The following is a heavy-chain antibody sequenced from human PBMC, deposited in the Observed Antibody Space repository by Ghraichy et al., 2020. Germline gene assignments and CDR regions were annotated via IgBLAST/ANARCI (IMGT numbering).Heavy chain of an antibody. Sequence: SLNISCAASGFDFNNYAMHWVRQAPGKGLEWVAVISDDGGTKYYADSVKGRISISRDNSENTGFLQMNSLRDEDTAVYYCARSGVRYCSDGTCYSGAFDVWGQGTTVTVSS. V-gene: IGHV3-30-3*01. J-gene: IGHJ3*01. CDR2: ISDDGGTK. D-gene: IGHD2-15*01. CDR3: ARSGVRYCSDGTCYSGAFDV. CDR1: GFDFNNYA.